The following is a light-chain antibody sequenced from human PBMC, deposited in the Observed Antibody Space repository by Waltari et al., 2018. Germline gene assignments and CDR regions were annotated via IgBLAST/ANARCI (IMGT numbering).Light chain of an antibody. V-gene: IGLV1-47*01. CDR3: AAWDDSLRGPV. CDR1: SSNLGRTF. J-gene: IGLJ3*02. CDR2: RNN. Sequence: QSVLTQAPSASGTPGQRVTISCSGSSSNLGRTFVFWYQLLPGMAPKLLIFRNNQRPSGVPDRFSGSKSDTSASLAISGLRSEDEADYSCAAWDDSLRGPVFGTGTKLTVL.